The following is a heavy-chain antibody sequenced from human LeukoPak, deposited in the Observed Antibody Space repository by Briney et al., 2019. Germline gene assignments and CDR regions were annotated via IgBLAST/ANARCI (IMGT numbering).Heavy chain of an antibody. Sequence: GASVKVSCKASGYTFTSYDINWVRQATGQGLEWMGWMNPNSGNTGYAQKFQGRVTITRNTSISTAYMELSSLRSEDTAVYYCARAIGGPTIFGVVTPFPPDYRGQGTLVTVSS. CDR3: ARAIGGPTIFGVVTPFPPDY. J-gene: IGHJ4*02. D-gene: IGHD3-3*01. V-gene: IGHV1-8*03. CDR1: GYTFTSYD. CDR2: MNPNSGNT.